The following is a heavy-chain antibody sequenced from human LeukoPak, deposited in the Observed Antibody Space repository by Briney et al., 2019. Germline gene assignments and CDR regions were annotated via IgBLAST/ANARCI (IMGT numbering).Heavy chain of an antibody. CDR2: ISSSGSTI. J-gene: IGHJ4*02. CDR3: ARDRSYGSFNY. Sequence: PGGSLRLSCTASGFIFSTYAMNWVRQAPGKGLEWVSYISSSGSTIYYADSVKGRFTISRDNAKNSLYLQMSSLRAEDTAVYYCARDRSYGSFNYWGQGTLVTVSS. V-gene: IGHV3-48*03. D-gene: IGHD5-18*01. CDR1: GFIFSTYA.